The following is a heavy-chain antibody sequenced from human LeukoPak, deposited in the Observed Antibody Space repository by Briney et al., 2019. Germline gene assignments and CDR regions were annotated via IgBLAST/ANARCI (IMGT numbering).Heavy chain of an antibody. CDR3: ARKNYDYVWGSYRYEN. J-gene: IGHJ4*02. CDR1: GGTFSSYA. D-gene: IGHD3-16*02. CDR2: IIPIFGTA. Sequence: ASVKVSCKASGGTFSSYAISWVRQAPGQGLEWMGRIIPIFGTANYAQKFQGRVTITTDESTSTAYMELSSLRSEDTAVYYCARKNYDYVWGSYRYENWGQGTPVTVSS. V-gene: IGHV1-69*05.